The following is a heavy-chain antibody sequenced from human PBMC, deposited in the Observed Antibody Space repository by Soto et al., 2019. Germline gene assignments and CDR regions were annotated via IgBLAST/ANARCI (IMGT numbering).Heavy chain of an antibody. V-gene: IGHV1-3*01. CDR3: ARKDAVADFDY. Sequence: ASVKVSCKASGCTFTAYAMHWVRQAPGQRLEWMGWINAGNGNTKYSQKFQGRVTITRDTSASTAYMGLSSLRSEDTAVYYCARKDAVADFDYWGQGTLVTVSS. D-gene: IGHD6-19*01. J-gene: IGHJ4*02. CDR2: INAGNGNT. CDR1: GCTFTAYA.